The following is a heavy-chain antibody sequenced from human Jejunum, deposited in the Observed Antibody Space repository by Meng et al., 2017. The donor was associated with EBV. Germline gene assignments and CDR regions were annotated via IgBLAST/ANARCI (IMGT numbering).Heavy chain of an antibody. CDR3: ARSFGGIVADYLDY. D-gene: IGHD3-16*02. CDR2: VIPIFATA. CDR1: GGTFSNYA. V-gene: IGHV1-69*06. J-gene: IGHJ4*02. Sequence: QVQLVQSGAEVKKPGSSVKVSCKASGGTFSNYAFSWVRQAPGQGLEWMGGVIPIFATANYAQKFQGRVTITADKSTSTAYIELRSLRSDDTAVYYCARSFGGIVADYLDYWGQGTLVTVSS.